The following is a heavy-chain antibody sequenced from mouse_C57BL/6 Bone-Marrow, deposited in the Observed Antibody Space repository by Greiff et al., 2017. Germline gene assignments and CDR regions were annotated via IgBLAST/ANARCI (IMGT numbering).Heavy chain of an antibody. J-gene: IGHJ4*01. CDR1: GYSFTGYF. CDR2: INPYNGDT. CDR3: ARPLLFYGSSGYAMDD. Sequence: VQLQQSGPELVKPGDSVKISCKASGYSFTGYFMNWVMQSHGKSLEWIGRINPYNGDTFYNQKFKGKDTLTVDKSSSTAHMELRSLTSEDSAVYYCARPLLFYGSSGYAMDDWGKGTSVTVSS. V-gene: IGHV1-20*01. D-gene: IGHD1-1*01.